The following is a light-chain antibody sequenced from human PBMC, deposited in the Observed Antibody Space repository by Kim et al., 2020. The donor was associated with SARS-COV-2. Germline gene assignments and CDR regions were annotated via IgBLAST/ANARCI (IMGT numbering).Light chain of an antibody. CDR2: GKN. V-gene: IGLV3-19*01. CDR3: NSRDNNDNVL. CDR1: SLRSYY. J-gene: IGLJ2*01. Sequence: SSELTQDPAVSVALGQTVRITCKGDSLRSYYTTWFQQKPGQAPIVVVYGKNNRPSGIPARFSGSSSGNTASLTITGTQAGDEADYYCNSRDNNDNVLFGGGTQLTVL.